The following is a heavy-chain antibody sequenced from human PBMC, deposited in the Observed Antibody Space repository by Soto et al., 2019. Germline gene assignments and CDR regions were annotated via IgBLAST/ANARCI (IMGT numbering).Heavy chain of an antibody. J-gene: IGHJ3*02. CDR3: ATERLMDDAVSGYDSFYI. Sequence: DVQLVESGGDLVPPGGSLRLSCAASGFSITGYEMDWVRQAPGKGLEWVSHITSSSTTIHYADSVKGRFTISRDNAKNSLLLQMNSLRAEDTAVDYCATERLMDDAVSGYDSFYIWGRGTMVTVSS. CDR1: GFSITGYE. D-gene: IGHD3-22*01. CDR2: ITSSSTTI. V-gene: IGHV3-48*03.